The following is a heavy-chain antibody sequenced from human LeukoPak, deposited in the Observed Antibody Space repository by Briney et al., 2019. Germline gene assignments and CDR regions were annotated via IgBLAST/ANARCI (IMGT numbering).Heavy chain of an antibody. CDR1: GYSISSGDY. V-gene: IGHV4-38-2*02. CDR2: SYHSGST. Sequence: SETLSLTCTVSGYSISSGDYWGWIRPPPGKGLEWIGSSYHSGSTYYNPSLKSRVTISVDKSKNQFSLKLNSVTAADTAVYYCARTSYSIAAIYYYMDVWGKGTTVTVSS. CDR3: ARTSYSIAAIYYYMDV. D-gene: IGHD6-6*01. J-gene: IGHJ6*03.